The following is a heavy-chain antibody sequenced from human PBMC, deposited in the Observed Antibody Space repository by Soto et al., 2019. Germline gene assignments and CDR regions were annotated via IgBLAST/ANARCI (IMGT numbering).Heavy chain of an antibody. Sequence: GGSLRLSCAASGFTFSSYGMHWVRQAPGKGLEWVAVISYDGSNKYYADSVKGRFTISRDNSKNTLYLQMNSLRAEDTAVYYCAKGGPVVAATIPSDAFDIWGQGTMVTVSS. CDR1: GFTFSSYG. CDR3: AKGGPVVAATIPSDAFDI. D-gene: IGHD2-15*01. J-gene: IGHJ3*02. CDR2: ISYDGSNK. V-gene: IGHV3-30*18.